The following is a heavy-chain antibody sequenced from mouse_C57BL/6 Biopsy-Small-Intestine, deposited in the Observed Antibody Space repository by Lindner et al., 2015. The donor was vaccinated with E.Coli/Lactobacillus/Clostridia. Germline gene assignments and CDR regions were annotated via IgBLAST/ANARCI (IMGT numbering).Heavy chain of an antibody. J-gene: IGHJ2*01. V-gene: IGHV5-6*01. Sequence: VQLQESGGDLVKPGGSLKLSCAVSGFTFSSYGMSWVRQTPDKRLEWVATISGGGSYTYYPDSVKGRFTISRDNAKNTLNLQMISLKSEDTAMYYCTRHRTTVVGFFDYWGQGTTLTVSS. D-gene: IGHD1-1*01. CDR2: ISGGGSYT. CDR1: GFTFSSYG. CDR3: TRHRTTVVGFFDY.